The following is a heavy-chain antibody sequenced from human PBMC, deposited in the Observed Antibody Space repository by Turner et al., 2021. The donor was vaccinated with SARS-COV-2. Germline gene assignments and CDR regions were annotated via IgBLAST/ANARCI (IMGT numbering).Heavy chain of an antibody. Sequence: QLPLQESGPGLVKASETLSLPCTVSGASIGNSLNYWGLIRQPPGKGLDWIGSINYSGRTYYKSSLNSRVTISVDTSKNQISLKLSTVTAADTAKYYCARHDSRITNIIVVPRNWFDPWGQGTLVTVSS. CDR1: GASIGNSLNY. J-gene: IGHJ5*02. CDR2: INYSGRT. CDR3: ARHDSRITNIIVVPRNWFDP. V-gene: IGHV4-39*01. D-gene: IGHD3-22*01.